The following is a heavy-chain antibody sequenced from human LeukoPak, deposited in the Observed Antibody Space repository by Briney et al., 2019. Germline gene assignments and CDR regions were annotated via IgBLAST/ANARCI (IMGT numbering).Heavy chain of an antibody. V-gene: IGHV1-3*01. CDR3: ASRTAAYYYYGMDV. CDR1: GYTFTSYA. D-gene: IGHD2-21*02. Sequence: ASVKVSCKASGYTFTSYAMHWVHQAPGQRLEWMGWINAGNGNTKYSQKFQGRVTITRDTSASTAYMELSSLRSEDTAVYYCASRTAAYYYYGMDVWGQGTTVTVSS. CDR2: INAGNGNT. J-gene: IGHJ6*02.